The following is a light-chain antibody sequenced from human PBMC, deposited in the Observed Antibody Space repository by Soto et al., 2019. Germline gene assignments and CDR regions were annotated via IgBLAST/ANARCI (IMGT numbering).Light chain of an antibody. J-gene: IGKJ4*01. Sequence: AIRMTQAPSSFSASTGDRVTITCRARQGISSYLAWYQQKPGKAPKLLIYAASTLQSGVPSRFSGSGSGTDFTLTISCLQSEDFATYYCQQYYSYPLTFGGGTKVEIK. V-gene: IGKV1-8*01. CDR2: AAS. CDR3: QQYYSYPLT. CDR1: QGISSY.